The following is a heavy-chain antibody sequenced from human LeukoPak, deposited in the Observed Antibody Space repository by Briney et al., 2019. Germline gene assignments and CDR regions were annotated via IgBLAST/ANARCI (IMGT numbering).Heavy chain of an antibody. CDR1: GYIFTGYY. D-gene: IGHD2-21*02. CDR2: INPISGGA. V-gene: IGHV1-2*06. Sequence: ASVKVSCKASGYIFTGYYIHWLRQAPGQGLEWMGRINPISGGADYAQRFQGMVTMTRDTSINTAYMELTSLRSDDTAVYYCLRNGGDVKEWGQGTLVTVSS. J-gene: IGHJ4*02. CDR3: LRNGGDVKE.